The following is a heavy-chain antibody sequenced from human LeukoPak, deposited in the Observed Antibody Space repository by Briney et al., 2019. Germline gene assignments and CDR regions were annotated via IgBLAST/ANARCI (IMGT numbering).Heavy chain of an antibody. D-gene: IGHD3-3*01. V-gene: IGHV5-51*01. Sequence: GESLKISCKGSGYSFTSYWIGWVRQMPGKGLEWMGIIYPGDSDTRYSPSFQGQVTISADKSISTAYLQWSSLKASDTAMYYCARPSMYPFLSGYWGAFDIWGQGTIVTVSS. J-gene: IGHJ3*02. CDR1: GYSFTSYW. CDR3: ARPSMYPFLSGYWGAFDI. CDR2: IYPGDSDT.